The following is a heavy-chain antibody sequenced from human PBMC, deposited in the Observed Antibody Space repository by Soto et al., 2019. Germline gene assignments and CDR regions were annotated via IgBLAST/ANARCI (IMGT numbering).Heavy chain of an antibody. CDR1: GFTFSSYA. V-gene: IGHV3-23*01. J-gene: IGHJ6*02. D-gene: IGHD3-10*01. Sequence: GGSLRLSCAASGFTFSSYAMSWVRQAPGKGLEWVSAISGSGGSTYYADSVKGRFTISRDNSKNTLYLQMNSLRAEDTAVYYCAKGSYYGSGSYYRYYYGMDVWGQGTTVTVSS. CDR2: ISGSGGST. CDR3: AKGSYYGSGSYYRYYYGMDV.